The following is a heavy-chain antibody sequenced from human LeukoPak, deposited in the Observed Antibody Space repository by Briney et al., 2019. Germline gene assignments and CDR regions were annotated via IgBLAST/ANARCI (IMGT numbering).Heavy chain of an antibody. D-gene: IGHD2-21*02. CDR2: IDWDDDK. CDR1: GFSLSTSAMC. Sequence: FGAALVKPTQTLTLTCTFSGFSLSTSAMCVNWIRQPQRTALEWLSRIDWDDDKYYSTSLKTRLTISKDTSTNQVVLTMTNMDPVDTGTYYCAHSSCGGDCKRTYDFYEMEVWGQGTTVNGSS. V-gene: IGHV2-70*12. J-gene: IGHJ6*02. CDR3: AHSSCGGDCKRTYDFYEMEV.